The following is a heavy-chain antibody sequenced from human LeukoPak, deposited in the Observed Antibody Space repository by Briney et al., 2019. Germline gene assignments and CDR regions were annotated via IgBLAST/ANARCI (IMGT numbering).Heavy chain of an antibody. D-gene: IGHD4-23*01. Sequence: SETLSLTCTVSGGSISGGGYYWSWIRQHPGKGLEWLGYITNSGSTYYNPSLKSRVTISVDTSKNQFSLKLSSVSAADTAVYYCARAPTTVVTPSYFDYWGQGALVTVSS. J-gene: IGHJ4*02. CDR2: ITNSGST. V-gene: IGHV4-31*03. CDR1: GGSISGGGYY. CDR3: ARAPTTVVTPSYFDY.